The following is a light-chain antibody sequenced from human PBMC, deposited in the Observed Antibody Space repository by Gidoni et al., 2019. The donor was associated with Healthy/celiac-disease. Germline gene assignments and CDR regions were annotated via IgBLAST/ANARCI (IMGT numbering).Light chain of an antibody. CDR2: DDS. J-gene: IGLJ2*01. V-gene: IGLV3-21*02. Sequence: SYVLTQPPSVSVAPGQTARITCGGNNIGSKSVHWYQQKPGQAPVLVVYDDSARPSGIPERFSGSNSGNTATLTISRVEAGDEADYYCQVWDSSSDDVVFGGGTKLTVL. CDR1: NIGSKS. CDR3: QVWDSSSDDVV.